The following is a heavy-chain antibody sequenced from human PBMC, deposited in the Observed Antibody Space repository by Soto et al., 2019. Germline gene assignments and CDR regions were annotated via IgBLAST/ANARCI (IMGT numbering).Heavy chain of an antibody. J-gene: IGHJ4*02. Sequence: SETLSLTCAVYGGSFSGYYWSWIRQPPGKGLEWIGEINHSGSTNYNPPLKSRVTISVDTSKNQFSLKLSSVTAADTAVYYCARIAAAGAPTYYFDYWGQGTLVTVSS. V-gene: IGHV4-34*01. CDR1: GGSFSGYY. CDR3: ARIAAAGAPTYYFDY. D-gene: IGHD6-13*01. CDR2: INHSGST.